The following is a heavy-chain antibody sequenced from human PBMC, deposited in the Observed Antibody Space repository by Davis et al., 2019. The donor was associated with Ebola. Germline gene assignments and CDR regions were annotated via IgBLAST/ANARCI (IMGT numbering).Heavy chain of an antibody. V-gene: IGHV3-30*02. CDR2: VRSHGSDD. Sequence: GESLKISCAASGFTFSSYWMHWVRQAPGRGLEWVAFVRSHGSDDHYADSVKGRFTISRDNSKNTLYLQMNSLRPEDTAVYYCARGSYVFDYWGQGTLVTVSS. CDR1: GFTFSSYW. CDR3: ARGSYVFDY. J-gene: IGHJ4*02. D-gene: IGHD3-10*02.